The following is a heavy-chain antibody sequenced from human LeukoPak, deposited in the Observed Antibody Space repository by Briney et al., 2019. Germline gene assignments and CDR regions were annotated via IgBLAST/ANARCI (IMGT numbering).Heavy chain of an antibody. D-gene: IGHD2-15*01. Sequence: GGSLRLSCAASGFTVSSNYMSWVRQAPGKGLEWVSYISSSSSTIYYADSVKGRFTISRDNAENSLFLQMNSLRAEDTAVYYCARGDCNGGSCYLSLATIDYWGQGTLVTVSS. CDR2: ISSSSSTI. CDR1: GFTVSSNY. V-gene: IGHV3-48*01. J-gene: IGHJ4*02. CDR3: ARGDCNGGSCYLSLATIDY.